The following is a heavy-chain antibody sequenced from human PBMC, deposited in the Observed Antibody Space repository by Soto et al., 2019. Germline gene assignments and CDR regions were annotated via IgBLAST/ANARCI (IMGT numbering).Heavy chain of an antibody. Sequence: SVKVSCKASGGTFRSYAISWVRQAPGQGLEWMGGIIPIFGTANYAQKFQGRVTITADESTSTAYMELSSLRSEDTAVYYCASTYSDSSGYYFFISLSACGQGTRVTVSS. CDR1: GGTFRSYA. CDR3: ASTYSDSSGYYFFISLSA. V-gene: IGHV1-69*13. D-gene: IGHD3-22*01. J-gene: IGHJ5*02. CDR2: IIPIFGTA.